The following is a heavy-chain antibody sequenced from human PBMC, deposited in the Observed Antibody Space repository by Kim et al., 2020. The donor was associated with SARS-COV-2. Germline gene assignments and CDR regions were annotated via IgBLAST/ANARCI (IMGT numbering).Heavy chain of an antibody. D-gene: IGHD3-3*01. V-gene: IGHV4-39*01. J-gene: IGHJ4*02. CDR2: IYYSGST. CDR3: ARYEAFLDY. Sequence: SETLSLTCTVSGGSISSSSYYWGWIRQPPGKGLEWIGSIYYSGSTYYNPSLKSRVTISVDTSKNQFSLKLSSVTAAGTAVYYCARYEAFLDYWGQGTLVTVSS. CDR1: GGSISSSSYY.